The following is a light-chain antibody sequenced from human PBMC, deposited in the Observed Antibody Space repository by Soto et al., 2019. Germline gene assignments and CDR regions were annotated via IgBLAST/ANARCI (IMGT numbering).Light chain of an antibody. CDR3: QQYGGSPWT. J-gene: IGKJ1*01. Sequence: EIVLTQSPGTLSLSPGERATLSCRASQSVSSSYLAWYQQKPGQAPRLLIYGASSRATGIPDRFSGSGSGTDFTLTISRLDPEDGAVYYCQQYGGSPWTFGRGTKVGIK. V-gene: IGKV3-20*01. CDR1: QSVSSSY. CDR2: GAS.